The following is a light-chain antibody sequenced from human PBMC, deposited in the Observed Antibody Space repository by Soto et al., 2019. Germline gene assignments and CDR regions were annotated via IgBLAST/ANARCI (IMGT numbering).Light chain of an antibody. Sequence: DIVMTQSPLSLPVTPGEPASISCRSSQSLLHSNGYNYLDWYLQKPGQSPQLLIYLGSNRASGVPARFSGSGSGTDFTLNISRVEAEDVGVYYCMQALQTPWTFGQGTKVEIK. CDR3: MQALQTPWT. CDR2: LGS. V-gene: IGKV2-28*01. J-gene: IGKJ1*01. CDR1: QSLLHSNGYNY.